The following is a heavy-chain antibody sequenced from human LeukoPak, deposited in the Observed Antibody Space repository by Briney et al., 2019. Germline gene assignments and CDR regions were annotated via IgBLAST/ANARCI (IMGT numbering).Heavy chain of an antibody. CDR2: IYYSGST. V-gene: IGHV4-30-4*01. CDR1: GGSISSGDYY. Sequence: SQTLSLTCTVSGGSISSGDYYWSWLRQPPGKGLEWIGYIYYSGSTYYNPSLKSRVTISVDTSKNQFSLKLSSVTAADTAVYYCARGRFVLRFLEWLGNYFDYWGQGTLVTVSS. CDR3: ARGRFVLRFLEWLGNYFDY. J-gene: IGHJ4*02. D-gene: IGHD3-3*01.